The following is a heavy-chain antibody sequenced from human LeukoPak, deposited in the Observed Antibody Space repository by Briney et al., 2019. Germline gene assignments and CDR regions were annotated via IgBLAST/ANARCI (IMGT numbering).Heavy chain of an antibody. D-gene: IGHD2-2*01. CDR2: ISGSGDST. CDR1: GFTFSSYA. Sequence: GGSLRLSCAASGFTFSSYAMSWVRQAPGKGLEWVSAISGSGDSTYYADSVKGRFTISRDNSKNALYLQMNSLRAEDTAVYYCAKERAVVPRGGMDVWGQGTTVTVSS. CDR3: AKERAVVPRGGMDV. V-gene: IGHV3-23*01. J-gene: IGHJ6*02.